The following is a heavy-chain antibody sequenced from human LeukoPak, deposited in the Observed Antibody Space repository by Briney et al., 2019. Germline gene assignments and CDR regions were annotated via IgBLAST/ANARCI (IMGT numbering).Heavy chain of an antibody. CDR2: ISGSGGST. J-gene: IGHJ4*02. V-gene: IGHV3-23*01. Sequence: GGSLRLSCAASGFTFSSYAMSWVRQAPGKGLEWVSAISGSGGSTYYADSVKGRFTISRDNSKNTLYLQMNSLRADDTAVYYCAKDPGIAAGRVYFFDYWGQGTLVTVSS. CDR3: AKDPGIAAGRVYFFDY. CDR1: GFTFSSYA. D-gene: IGHD6-13*01.